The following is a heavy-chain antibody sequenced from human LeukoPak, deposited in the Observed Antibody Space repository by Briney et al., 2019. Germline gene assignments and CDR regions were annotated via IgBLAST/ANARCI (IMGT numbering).Heavy chain of an antibody. CDR1: GGSVSSGSYY. Sequence: SETLSLTCTVSGGSVSSGSYYWSWIRQPPGKGLEWIGYIYYSGSTNDNPSLKSRVTISVDTSKNQFSLKLSSVTAADTAVYYCARDSQGPYYYDSSGYRDYYYNYMDVWGKGTTVTVSS. D-gene: IGHD3-22*01. J-gene: IGHJ6*03. CDR3: ARDSQGPYYYDSSGYRDYYYNYMDV. CDR2: IYYSGST. V-gene: IGHV4-61*01.